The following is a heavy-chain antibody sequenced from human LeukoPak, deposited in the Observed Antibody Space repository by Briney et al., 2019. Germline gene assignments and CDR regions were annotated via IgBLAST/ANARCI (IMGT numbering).Heavy chain of an antibody. D-gene: IGHD7-27*01. CDR3: ASRKLGNDY. V-gene: IGHV4-59*01. J-gene: IGHJ4*02. CDR1: GGSFSSYY. Sequence: PSETLSLTCAVYGGSFSSYYWSWIRQPPGKGLEWIGYIYYSGSTNYKSSLKSRVTISVDTSKNQFSLKLSSVTAADTAVYYCASRKLGNDYWGQGTLVTVSS. CDR2: IYYSGST.